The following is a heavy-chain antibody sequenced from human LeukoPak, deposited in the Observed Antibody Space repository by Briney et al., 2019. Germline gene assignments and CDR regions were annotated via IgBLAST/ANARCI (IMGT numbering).Heavy chain of an antibody. CDR3: AKHKYSRGDYYFDY. CDR2: ISGSGDST. J-gene: IGHJ4*02. Sequence: GGSLRLSCAASGFTVSSNYMSWVRQAPGKGLEWVSAISGSGDSTYYADSVKGRFTISRDNSKNMLYLQMKSLRAEDTAVYYCAKHKYSRGDYYFDYWGQGTLVTVSS. CDR1: GFTVSSNY. V-gene: IGHV3-23*01. D-gene: IGHD6-6*01.